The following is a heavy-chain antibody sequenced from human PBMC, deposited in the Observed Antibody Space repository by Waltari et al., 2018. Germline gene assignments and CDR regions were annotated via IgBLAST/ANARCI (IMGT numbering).Heavy chain of an antibody. V-gene: IGHV4-59*01. D-gene: IGHD5-18*01. CDR1: GDSMRTYY. J-gene: IGHJ5*02. Sequence: QEQLQVSGPGLVEPSETLHLTCTVSGDSMRTYYWRWIRLSPGKGLEWIGNIYFTGSTHGTPSLKSRVTLSVDTSKNQFSRKLNTVAAADTAVYYWARGLNFNTADRDWCGRWGQGTLVTVSA. CDR2: IYFTGST. CDR3: ARGLNFNTADRDWCGR.